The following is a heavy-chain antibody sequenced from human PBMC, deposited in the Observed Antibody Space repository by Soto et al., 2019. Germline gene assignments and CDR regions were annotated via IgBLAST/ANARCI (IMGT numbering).Heavy chain of an antibody. J-gene: IGHJ6*02. CDR2: IWYDGSNK. CDR1: GFTFSSYG. D-gene: IGHD5-18*01. V-gene: IGHV3-33*01. Sequence: GESLKISCAASGFTFSSYGMHWVRQAPGKGLEWVAVIWYDGSNKYYADSVKGRFTISRDNSKNTLYLQMNSLRAEDTAVYYCARDPIVLTPFTAMAEPYGMDVWGQGTTVTVSS. CDR3: ARDPIVLTPFTAMAEPYGMDV.